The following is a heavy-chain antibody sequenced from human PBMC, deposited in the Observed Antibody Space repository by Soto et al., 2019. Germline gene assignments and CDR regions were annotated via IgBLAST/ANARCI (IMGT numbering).Heavy chain of an antibody. CDR3: ARYGYSSGLYLGTGMDV. D-gene: IGHD6-19*01. CDR2: ISTYNGNT. Sequence: QVQLVQFGAEVKKPGASLKVSCQASGYSFSDYGIAGVRQAPGQGLAWVGWISTYNGNTNYAQKFQGRVTMTTDTSANTAYMELRSLRSDDTAMYYCARYGYSSGLYLGTGMDVWGQGTPVTVSS. J-gene: IGHJ6*02. V-gene: IGHV1-18*04. CDR1: GYSFSDYG.